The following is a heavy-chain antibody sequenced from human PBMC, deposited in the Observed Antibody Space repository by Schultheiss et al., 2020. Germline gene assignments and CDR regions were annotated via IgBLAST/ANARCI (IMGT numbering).Heavy chain of an antibody. CDR3: ARDIGYHDY. Sequence: GGSLRLSCAASGFTFSTYTMNWVRQAPGKGLEWVSGIRWNSVIIGYADSVRGRFTISRDNAKNSLYLQMDSLRAEDTAVYYCARDIGYHDYWGEGT. CDR2: IRWNSVII. J-gene: IGHJ4*02. CDR1: GFTFSTYT. D-gene: IGHD2-2*01. V-gene: IGHV3-48*04.